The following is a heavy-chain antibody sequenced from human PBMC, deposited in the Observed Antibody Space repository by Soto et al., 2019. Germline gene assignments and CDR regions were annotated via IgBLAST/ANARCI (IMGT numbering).Heavy chain of an antibody. Sequence: SETLSLTCTVSGGSISSSSYYWGWIRQPPGKGLEWIGSIYYSGSTYYNPSLKSRVTISVDTSKNQFSLKLSSVTAADTAVYYCARHGSRGYYFDYWGQGTLVTVSS. CDR2: IYYSGST. V-gene: IGHV4-39*01. CDR1: GGSISSSSYY. J-gene: IGHJ4*02. CDR3: ARHGSRGYYFDY.